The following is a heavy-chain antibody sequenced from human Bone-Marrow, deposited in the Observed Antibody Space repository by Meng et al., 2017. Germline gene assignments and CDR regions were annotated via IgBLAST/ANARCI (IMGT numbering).Heavy chain of an antibody. CDR1: GGTFSSYT. J-gene: IGHJ3*02. D-gene: IGHD5-12*01. CDR3: ARGGGYDLRPYAFDI. Sequence: SVKVSCKASGGTFSSYTISWVRQAPGQGLEWMGRIIPILGIANYAQKFQGRVTITADKSTSTAYMELSSLRSEDTAVYYCARGGGYDLRPYAFDIWGQGTMVTVSS. V-gene: IGHV1-69*02. CDR2: IIPILGIA.